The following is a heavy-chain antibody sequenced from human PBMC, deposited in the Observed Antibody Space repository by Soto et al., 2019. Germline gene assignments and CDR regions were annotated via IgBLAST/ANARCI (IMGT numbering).Heavy chain of an antibody. Sequence: QVQLQQWGAGLLKPSETLSLTCAVYGGSLSAYYWSWIRQPPGKGLELIGEINHRGTTNYNPSLKSRVTISVDTSKNQFSLKLSSVTAADTAVYHCALAPAAHILHWGQGTLVTVSS. CDR1: GGSLSAYY. V-gene: IGHV4-34*01. CDR2: INHRGTT. D-gene: IGHD2-2*01. CDR3: ALAPAAHILH. J-gene: IGHJ1*01.